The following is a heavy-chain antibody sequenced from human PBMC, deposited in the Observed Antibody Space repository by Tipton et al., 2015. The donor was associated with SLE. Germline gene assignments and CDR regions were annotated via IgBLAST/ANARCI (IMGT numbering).Heavy chain of an antibody. CDR2: VHYSGST. V-gene: IGHV4-59*01. J-gene: IGHJ4*02. D-gene: IGHD5-12*01. CDR3: ARGGVGGYDYFDY. Sequence: TLSLTCTVSGGSISGYYWSWVRQPPGKGLEWIGYVHYSGSTNYNPSLKSRVTLSVDTSQNQSSLKLTSMGAADTAVYYCARGGVGGYDYFDYWGQGTRVTVSS. CDR1: GGSISGYY.